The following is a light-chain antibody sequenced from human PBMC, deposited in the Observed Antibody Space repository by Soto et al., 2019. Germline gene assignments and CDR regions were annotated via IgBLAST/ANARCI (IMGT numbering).Light chain of an antibody. CDR3: GSYTGSIYV. CDR2: EVS. CDR1: SSDVGGYKF. J-gene: IGLJ1*01. V-gene: IGLV2-14*01. Sequence: QSALTQPASVSGSPGQSITISCTGTSSDVGGYKFVSWYQQHPGTAPKLMIYEVSNRPSGVSSRFSGSKSGNTASLTISGLQDEDEADYFCGSYTGSIYVFGTGTKLTVL.